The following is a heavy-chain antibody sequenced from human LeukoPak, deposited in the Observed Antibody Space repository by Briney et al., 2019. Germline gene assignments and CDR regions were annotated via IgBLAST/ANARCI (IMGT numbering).Heavy chain of an antibody. J-gene: IGHJ6*03. Sequence: GGSLRLSCAASGFTFDDYAMHWVRQAPGKGLEWVSLISWDGGSTYYADSVKGRFTISRDNSKNSLYLQMNSLRAEDTALYYCAKEGVGFGESLYPDYYYYMDVWGKGTTVTVSS. CDR1: GFTFDDYA. D-gene: IGHD3-10*01. V-gene: IGHV3-43D*03. CDR3: AKEGVGFGESLYPDYYYYMDV. CDR2: ISWDGGST.